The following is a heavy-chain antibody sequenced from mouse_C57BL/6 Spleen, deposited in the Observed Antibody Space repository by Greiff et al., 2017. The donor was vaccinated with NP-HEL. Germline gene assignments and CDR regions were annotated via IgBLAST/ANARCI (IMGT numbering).Heavy chain of an antibody. J-gene: IGHJ4*01. CDR3: ARSSYGDGGHYYAMDY. V-gene: IGHV7-3*01. Sequence: EVQLVESGGGLVQPGGSLSLSCAASGFTFTDYYMSWVRQPPGKALEWLGFIRNKANGYTTEYSASVKGRFTISRDNSQSILYLQMNALRAEDSATYYCARSSYGDGGHYYAMDYWGQGTSVTVSS. D-gene: IGHD2-13*01. CDR1: GFTFTDYY. CDR2: IRNKANGYTT.